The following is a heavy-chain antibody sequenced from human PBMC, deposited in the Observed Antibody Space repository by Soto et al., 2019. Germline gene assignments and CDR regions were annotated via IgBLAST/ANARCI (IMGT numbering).Heavy chain of an antibody. Sequence: QVQLQQWGAGLLKPSETLSLTCAVYGGSFSGYYWSWIRQPPGKGLEWIGEINHSGSTNYNPSLRSRVTISVDTSKNQFSLKLSSVTAADTAVYYCARGRVGYCSGGSCYKEYFQHWGQGTLVTVSS. CDR3: ARGRVGYCSGGSCYKEYFQH. CDR2: INHSGST. V-gene: IGHV4-34*01. J-gene: IGHJ1*01. D-gene: IGHD2-15*01. CDR1: GGSFSGYY.